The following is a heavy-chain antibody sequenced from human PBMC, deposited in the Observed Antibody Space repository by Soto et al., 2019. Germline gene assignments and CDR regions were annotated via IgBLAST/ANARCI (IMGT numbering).Heavy chain of an antibody. CDR3: ARARFDSWSHIYYGLDV. CDR2: ITHGGST. Sequence: LSLTCGVYGGSFSAYSWTWLRQSPGTGLEWIGEITHGGSTDYNPALKSRLVMSVDTSKNQFSLRVTSVTAADAAVYFCARARFDSWSHIYYGLDVWGQGTTGTVSS. D-gene: IGHD3-3*01. CDR1: GGSFSAYS. J-gene: IGHJ6*02. V-gene: IGHV4-34*01.